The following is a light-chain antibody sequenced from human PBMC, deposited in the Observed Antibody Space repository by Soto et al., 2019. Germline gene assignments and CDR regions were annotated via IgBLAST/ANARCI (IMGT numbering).Light chain of an antibody. CDR2: GNS. V-gene: IGLV1-40*01. J-gene: IGLJ2*01. CDR1: SSNIGAGYD. Sequence: QCVLTQPPSVSGAPGQRVTISCTGSSSNIGAGYDVHWYQQLPGTAPKLLIYGNSNRPSGVPDRFSGSKSGTSASLAITGLQAEDEADYYCQSYDSSLSGRGVFGGGTKVTVL. CDR3: QSYDSSLSGRGV.